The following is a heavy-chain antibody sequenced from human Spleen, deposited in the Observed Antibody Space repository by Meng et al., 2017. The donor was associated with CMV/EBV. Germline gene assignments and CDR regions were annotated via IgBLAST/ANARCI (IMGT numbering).Heavy chain of an antibody. CDR1: GYTFTGYY. V-gene: IGHV1-2*02. CDR2: INPNSGGT. D-gene: IGHD3-22*01. J-gene: IGHJ1*01. CDR3: ARGSGYYSPEYFQH. Sequence: SGYTFTGYYMHWVRQAPGQGLEWMGWINPNSGGTNYAQKFQGRVTMTRDTSISTAYMELSRLRSDDTAVYYCARGSGYYSPEYFQHWGQGTLVTVSS.